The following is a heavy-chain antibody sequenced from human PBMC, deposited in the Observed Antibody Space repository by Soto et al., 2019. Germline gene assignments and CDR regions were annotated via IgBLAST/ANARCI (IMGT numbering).Heavy chain of an antibody. D-gene: IGHD3-9*01. CDR3: VRDDYDTLTGYRSPTQRDYFYHGMDV. Sequence: GASVKVSCKASGGSFSSYTISWVQQAPGQGLEWMGGIIPMFGTANYAQKFQGSVTISADESTNTAYMELSSLRSEDTAVYYCVRDDYDTLTGYRSPTQRDYFYHGMDVWGQGTTVTVSS. J-gene: IGHJ6*02. CDR2: IIPMFGTA. V-gene: IGHV1-69*13. CDR1: GGSFSSYT.